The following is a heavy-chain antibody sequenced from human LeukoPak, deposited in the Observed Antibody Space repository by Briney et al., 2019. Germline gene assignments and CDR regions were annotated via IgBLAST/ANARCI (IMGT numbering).Heavy chain of an antibody. Sequence: SQTLSLTCALSGDSVSSNSAAWNWVRQSPSRGLEWLGRTYYRSKWYNDYAVSVKSRITINPDTSKNQFSLQLNSVTPEDTAVYYCARDRPSDTGYCSSTSCYGQSIVWFDPWGQGTLVTVSS. J-gene: IGHJ5*02. V-gene: IGHV6-1*01. CDR1: GDSVSSNSAA. CDR2: TYYRSKWYN. D-gene: IGHD2-2*01. CDR3: ARDRPSDTGYCSSTSCYGQSIVWFDP.